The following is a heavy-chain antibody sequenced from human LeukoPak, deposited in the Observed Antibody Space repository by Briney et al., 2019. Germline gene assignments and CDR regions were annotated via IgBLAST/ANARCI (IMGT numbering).Heavy chain of an antibody. D-gene: IGHD1-14*01. J-gene: IGHJ4*02. CDR2: ISSSSSYI. CDR1: GFTFSSYS. Sequence: GGSLRLSCAASGFTFSSYSMNWVRQAPGKGLEWVLPISSSSSYIYYADSVKGRFTISRDNAKNSLYLQMNSLRAEDTAVYYCARAKTVREPDYWGQGTLVTVSS. CDR3: ARAKTVREPDY. V-gene: IGHV3-21*01.